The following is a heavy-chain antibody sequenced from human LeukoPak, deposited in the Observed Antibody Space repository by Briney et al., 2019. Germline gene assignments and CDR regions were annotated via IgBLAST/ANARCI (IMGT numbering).Heavy chain of an antibody. CDR1: GYTFTSYY. Sequence: ASVKVSCKASGYTFTSYYMHWVRQAPGQGLEWMGIINPSGGSTSYAQNLQARVTMTTDTSTSTAYMELRSLRSDDTAVYYCARAGIAYCGGDCSYPYYFDYWGQGTLVTVSS. CDR3: ARAGIAYCGGDCSYPYYFDY. J-gene: IGHJ4*02. CDR2: INPSGGST. D-gene: IGHD2-21*02. V-gene: IGHV1-46*01.